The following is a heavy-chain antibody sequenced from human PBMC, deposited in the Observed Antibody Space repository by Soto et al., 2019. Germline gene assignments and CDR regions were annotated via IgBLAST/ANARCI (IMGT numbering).Heavy chain of an antibody. CDR1: GFTFSSYG. CDR3: LTSPDYTSTSSYRR. D-gene: IGHD2-2*01. V-gene: IGHV3-30*03. J-gene: IGHJ4*02. CDR2: ISYDGSNK. Sequence: QVQLVESGGGVVQPGRSLRLSCAASGFTFSSYGMHWVRQAPGKGLEWVAVISYDGSNKYYADSVKCRFTISRDNSKNTLFLQMNSLRAEDTAVHYCLTSPDYTSTSSYRRWGQGTLVTVSS.